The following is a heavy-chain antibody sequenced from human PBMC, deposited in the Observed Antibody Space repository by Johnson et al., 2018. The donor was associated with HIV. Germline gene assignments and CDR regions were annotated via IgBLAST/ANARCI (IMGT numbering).Heavy chain of an antibody. V-gene: IGHV3-30*02. CDR1: GFTFADYG. Sequence: QMQLVESGGGVVQPGGSLRLSCATSGFTFADYGMHWVRQPPGKGLEWVAFIRYDGSYKYYADSVKGRFTISRDNSKNTLYLPMNSVRAEDTAVYYCARRNAVGAFDSWGQGTMVTVSA. CDR3: ARRNAVGAFDS. CDR2: IRYDGSYK. D-gene: IGHD1-26*01. J-gene: IGHJ3*02.